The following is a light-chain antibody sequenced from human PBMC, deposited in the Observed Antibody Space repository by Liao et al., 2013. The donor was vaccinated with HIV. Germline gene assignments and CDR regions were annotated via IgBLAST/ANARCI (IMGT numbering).Light chain of an antibody. J-gene: IGLJ1*01. CDR1: NIGSKS. CDR2: YDT. CDR3: QVWDSDSDHYF. V-gene: IGLV3-21*01. Sequence: SYELTQPPSVSVAPGETASISCGGKNIGSKSVHWYQQKPGQAPVLVIFYDTNRPSGIPERFSGSNFGNTATLTISRVEAGDEADYYCQVWDSDSDHYFFGTGTKVTVL.